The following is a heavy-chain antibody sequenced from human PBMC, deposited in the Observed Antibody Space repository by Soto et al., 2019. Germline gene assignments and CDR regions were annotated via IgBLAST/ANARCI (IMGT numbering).Heavy chain of an antibody. V-gene: IGHV3-30*18. Sequence: GGSLRLSCAASGLTFSNYGMHWVRQAPGKGLEWVAVISYDGSNKYYADSVKGRFTISRDNSKNTLYLQMNCLRAEDTAVYYCAKAPNFDWLSHFDYWGQGTLVTVSS. CDR1: GLTFSNYG. D-gene: IGHD3-9*01. J-gene: IGHJ4*02. CDR3: AKAPNFDWLSHFDY. CDR2: ISYDGSNK.